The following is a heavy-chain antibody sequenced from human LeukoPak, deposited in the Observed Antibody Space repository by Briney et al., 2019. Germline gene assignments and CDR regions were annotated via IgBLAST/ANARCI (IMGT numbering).Heavy chain of an antibody. J-gene: IGHJ6*02. CDR2: ISYDGSNK. V-gene: IGHV3-30*18. D-gene: IGHD3-16*01. CDR1: GFTFSSYG. Sequence: PGRSLRLSCAASGFTFSSYGMHWVRQAPGKGLEWVAVISYDGSNKYYADSVKGRFTISRGNSKNTLYLQMNSLRAEDTAVYYCANPGGYYYYGMDVWGQGTTVTVSS. CDR3: ANPGGYYYYGMDV.